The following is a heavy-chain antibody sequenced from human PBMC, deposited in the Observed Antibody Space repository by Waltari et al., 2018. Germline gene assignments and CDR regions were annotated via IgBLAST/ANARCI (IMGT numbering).Heavy chain of an antibody. Sequence: QVQLQQWGAGLLKPSETLSLTCAVYGGSFSGYYWSWLRQPPGKGLEWIGEINNSGSTNYNPSLKSRVTISVDTSKNQFSLKLSSVTAADTAVYYCARRYCSSTSCYFPLYYFDYWGQGTLVTVSS. D-gene: IGHD2-2*01. V-gene: IGHV4-34*01. J-gene: IGHJ4*02. CDR2: INNSGST. CDR3: ARRYCSSTSCYFPLYYFDY. CDR1: GGSFSGYY.